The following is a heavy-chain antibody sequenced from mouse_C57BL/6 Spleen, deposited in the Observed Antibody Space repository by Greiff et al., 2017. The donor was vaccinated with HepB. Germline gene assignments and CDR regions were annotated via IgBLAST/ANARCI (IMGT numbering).Heavy chain of an antibody. CDR3: ARNYYWYFDV. V-gene: IGHV1-55*01. CDR1: GYTFTSCW. J-gene: IGHJ1*03. D-gene: IGHD1-3*01. Sequence: QVQLQQPGAELVKPGASVKMSCKASGYTFTSCWITWVKQRPGQGLEWIGDIYPGSGSTNYNEKFKSKATLTVDTSSSTAYMQLSSLTSEDSAVYYCARNYYWYFDVWGTGTTVTVSS. CDR2: IYPGSGST.